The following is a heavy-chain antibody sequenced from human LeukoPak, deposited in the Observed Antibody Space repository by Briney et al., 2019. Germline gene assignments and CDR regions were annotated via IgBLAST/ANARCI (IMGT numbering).Heavy chain of an antibody. CDR1: GYTFTSYY. CDR3: ARVLYCGGDCYSWAFDY. CDR2: INPSGGST. V-gene: IGHV1-46*01. D-gene: IGHD2-21*02. J-gene: IGHJ4*02. Sequence: ASVTVSFKASGYTFTSYYMHWVRQAPGQGLEWMGIINPSGGSTSYAQKFQGRVTMTKDTSTSTVYMELSSLRSEDTAVYYCARVLYCGGDCYSWAFDYWGQGTLVTVSS.